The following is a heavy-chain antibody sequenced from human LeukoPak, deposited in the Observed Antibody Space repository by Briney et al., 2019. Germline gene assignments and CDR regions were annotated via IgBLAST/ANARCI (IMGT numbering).Heavy chain of an antibody. CDR1: GGSFSGYY. CDR2: INHSGST. Sequence: PSETLSLTCAVYGGSFSGYYWSWIRQPPGKGLGWIGEINHSGSTNYNPSLKSRVTISVDTSKNQFSLKLSSVTAADTAVYYCARVSRNDYGDYGIDYWGQGTLVTVSS. J-gene: IGHJ4*02. CDR3: ARVSRNDYGDYGIDY. V-gene: IGHV4-34*01. D-gene: IGHD4-17*01.